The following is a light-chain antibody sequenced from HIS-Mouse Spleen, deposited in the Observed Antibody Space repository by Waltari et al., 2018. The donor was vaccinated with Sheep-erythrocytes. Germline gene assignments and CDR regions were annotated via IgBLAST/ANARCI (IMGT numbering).Light chain of an antibody. CDR1: QSLLHSNGYHY. Sequence: IVMTQSPLYRPVTPGEPASISCRASQSLLHSNGYHYSDWYLQKPGQSPQLLIYLGSNRASRGPDMLSGSRSGTDFTQKISRVEAEDGGVYDCRPALPTPWTFGQGTKVEIK. CDR3: RPALPTPWT. V-gene: IGKV2-28*01. CDR2: LGS. J-gene: IGKJ1*01.